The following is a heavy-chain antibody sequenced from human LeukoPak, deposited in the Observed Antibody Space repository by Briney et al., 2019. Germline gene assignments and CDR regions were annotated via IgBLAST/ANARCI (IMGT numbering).Heavy chain of an antibody. Sequence: GGSVTLFCAISGFHFNRYEMIWLRQAPGKGLEGVAYIDSRSTTIYYADSVKGRFTNSRDNSKNTLYLQMNSLRAEDTAVYYCARPEDIVVVVAAYFDCRGQGTLVSDSS. J-gene: IGHJ4*02. V-gene: IGHV3-48*01. CDR1: GFHFNRYE. CDR3: ARPEDIVVVVAAYFDC. CDR2: IDSRSTTI. D-gene: IGHD2-15*01.